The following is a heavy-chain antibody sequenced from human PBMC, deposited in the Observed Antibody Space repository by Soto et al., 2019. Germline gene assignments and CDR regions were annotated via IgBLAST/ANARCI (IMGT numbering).Heavy chain of an antibody. Sequence: SETLSLTCAVSGGSISSGGYSWSWIRQPPGKGLEWIGYIYHSGSTYYNPSLKSRVTISVDRSKNQFSLKLSSVTAADTAVYYCARGVTMVRGVIFDAFDIWGQGTMVTV. CDR2: IYHSGST. CDR1: GGSISSGGYS. J-gene: IGHJ3*02. CDR3: ARGVTMVRGVIFDAFDI. V-gene: IGHV4-30-2*01. D-gene: IGHD3-10*01.